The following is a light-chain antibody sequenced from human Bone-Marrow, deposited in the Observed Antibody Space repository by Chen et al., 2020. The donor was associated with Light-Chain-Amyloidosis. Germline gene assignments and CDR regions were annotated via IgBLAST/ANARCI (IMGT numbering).Light chain of an antibody. CDR3: QVWDIISDQVV. CDR2: DDS. CDR1: NIGRKG. V-gene: IGLV3-21*02. Sequence: SYVVTRPPSVSEAPGQTATITCGGNNIGRKGVHWYQQKPGQAPVLVVYDDSDRPSGIPERFSGSNSGNTATLTISSVEAGDEADYYCQVWDIISDQVVFGGGTKLTVL. J-gene: IGLJ2*01.